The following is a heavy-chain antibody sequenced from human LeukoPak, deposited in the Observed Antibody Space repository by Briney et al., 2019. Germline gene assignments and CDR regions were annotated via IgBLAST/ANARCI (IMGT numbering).Heavy chain of an antibody. CDR3: ASRVILTY. Sequence: ASVNVSCKASGYTFTSYAMNWVRQAAGQGLEWMGWINTNTGNPTYALGLTGRFVFSLDTSVSTAYLQISSLKAEDTAVYYCASRVILTYWGQGTLVTVSS. V-gene: IGHV7-4-1*02. D-gene: IGHD2-21*01. CDR1: GYTFTSYA. CDR2: INTNTGNP. J-gene: IGHJ4*02.